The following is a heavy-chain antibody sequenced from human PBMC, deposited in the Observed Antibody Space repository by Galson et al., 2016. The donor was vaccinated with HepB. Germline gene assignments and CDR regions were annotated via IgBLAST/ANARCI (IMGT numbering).Heavy chain of an antibody. Sequence: PALVKPTQTLTLTCTFSGFSLSTSAVGVGWIRQPPGEALEWLGFIYWNGNKYYSPSLKSRLTITKDTSKNQVVLTVTNMDPVDTATYYCAHSSGWHFDYWGQGTLVAVSS. J-gene: IGHJ4*02. V-gene: IGHV2-5*01. CDR2: IYWNGNK. CDR3: AHSSGWHFDY. D-gene: IGHD6-19*01. CDR1: GFSLSTSAVG.